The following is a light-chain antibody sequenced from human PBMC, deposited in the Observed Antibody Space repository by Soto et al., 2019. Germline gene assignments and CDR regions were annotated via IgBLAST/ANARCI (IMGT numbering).Light chain of an antibody. V-gene: IGKV3-15*01. CDR1: QSVSSN. CDR2: GAS. J-gene: IGKJ2*01. Sequence: EIVMTQSPATLSVSPGERTTLSCRASQSVSSNLAWYQQKPGQAPRLLIYGASTRAPGIPARFSVSGSGTEFTLTISSLQSEDFAVYYCQQYNNWPPRDTFGQGTKLEIK. CDR3: QQYNNWPPRDT.